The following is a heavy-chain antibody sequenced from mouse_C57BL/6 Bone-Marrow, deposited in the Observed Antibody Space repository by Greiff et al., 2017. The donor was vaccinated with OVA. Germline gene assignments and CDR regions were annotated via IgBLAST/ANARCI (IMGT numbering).Heavy chain of an antibody. CDR2: ISSGGSYT. J-gene: IGHJ3*01. CDR3: ARRMAWCAY. Sequence: EVQRVESGGDLVKPGGSLKLSCAASGFTFSSYGMSWVRQTPDKRLEWVATISSGGSYTYYPDRVKGRFTISRDNAKNTLYLQMSSLKSEDTARYYCARRMAWCAYWGQGTLVTVSA. D-gene: IGHD2-3*01. CDR1: GFTFSSYG. V-gene: IGHV5-6*01.